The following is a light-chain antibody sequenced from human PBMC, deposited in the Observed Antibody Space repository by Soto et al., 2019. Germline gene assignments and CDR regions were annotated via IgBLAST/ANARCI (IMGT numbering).Light chain of an antibody. CDR1: QSVSSN. V-gene: IGKV3-15*01. CDR3: QQYSHWPPLT. J-gene: IGKJ4*01. Sequence: EIVMTQSPATLSVSPGERATLSCRASQSVSSNLAWYQQKPGQAPRLLIYVASTRATGIPARFSGSGSGTEFTLTISSLQSEDFAVYYCQQYSHWPPLTFGGGTKVEI. CDR2: VAS.